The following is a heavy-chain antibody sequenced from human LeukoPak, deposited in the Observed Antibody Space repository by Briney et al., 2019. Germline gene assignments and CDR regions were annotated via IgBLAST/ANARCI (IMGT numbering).Heavy chain of an antibody. J-gene: IGHJ3*02. Sequence: GGSLRLSCAASGFTFSTSWMSWVRQAPGKGLEWVANIKQDGSETYYVDSVEGRFTISRDNTKNSLYLQMNSLRAEDTAVYYCARGPYFGEGDAFDIWGQGTMVTVSS. V-gene: IGHV3-7*01. D-gene: IGHD3-10*01. CDR3: ARGPYFGEGDAFDI. CDR1: GFTFSTSW. CDR2: IKQDGSET.